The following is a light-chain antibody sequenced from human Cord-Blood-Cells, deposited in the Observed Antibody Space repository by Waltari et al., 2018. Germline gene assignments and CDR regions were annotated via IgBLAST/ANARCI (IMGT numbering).Light chain of an antibody. CDR1: SSDVGGYNY. J-gene: IGLJ3*02. CDR2: DVS. Sequence: QSALTQPASVSGSPGQSITISCTGTSSDVGGYNYVSWYQQHPGKAPKLMIYDVSKRPSGVSNRFSGSTSGNTASLTISGLQAEDEADYYCSSYTSSSTFVFGGGTKLTVL. V-gene: IGLV2-14*01. CDR3: SSYTSSSTFV.